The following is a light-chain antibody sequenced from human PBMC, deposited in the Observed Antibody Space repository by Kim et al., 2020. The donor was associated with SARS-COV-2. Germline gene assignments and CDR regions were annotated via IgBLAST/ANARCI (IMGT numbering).Light chain of an antibody. CDR3: SSYTRSSTNYV. CDR1: SSDAGAYKY. J-gene: IGLJ1*01. V-gene: IGLV2-14*03. Sequence: QSITMSCTGTSSDAGAYKYVSWYQQHPGKAPKLMIYDVSNRPSGVSNRFSGSKSDNTASLTISGLQAEDEADYYCSSYTRSSTNYVFGTGTKVTVL. CDR2: DVS.